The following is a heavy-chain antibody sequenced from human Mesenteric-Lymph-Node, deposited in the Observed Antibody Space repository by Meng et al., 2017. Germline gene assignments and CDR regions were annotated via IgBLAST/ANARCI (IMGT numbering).Heavy chain of an antibody. V-gene: IGHV3-33*01. D-gene: IGHD3-16*01. CDR3: ARDSYGGVNSH. CDR2: VWYDGSEK. CDR1: GFTFNSYT. Sequence: VQLVGSGGVLVQPGGSLRLSCAASGFTFNSYTMHWVRQAPGKGLEWVAVVWYDGSEKYYGDSVKGRFTISRDNSEKMLYLQMNSLRAEDTAVYYCARDSYGGVNSHWGQGTLVTVSS. J-gene: IGHJ1*01.